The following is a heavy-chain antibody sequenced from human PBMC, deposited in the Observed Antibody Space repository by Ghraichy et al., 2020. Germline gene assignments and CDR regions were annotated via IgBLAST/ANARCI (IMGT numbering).Heavy chain of an antibody. V-gene: IGHV4-38-2*02. J-gene: IGHJ5*02. D-gene: IGHD3-10*01. Sequence: SETLSLTCTVSGYSISSGYYWGWIRQPPGKGLEWIGSIYHSGSTYYNPSLKSRVTISVDTSKNQFSLKLSSVTAADTAVYYCARDLPDRQYYYGSGSYYIVHNWFDPWGQGTLVTVSS. CDR2: IYHSGST. CDR1: GYSISSGYY. CDR3: ARDLPDRQYYYGSGSYYIVHNWFDP.